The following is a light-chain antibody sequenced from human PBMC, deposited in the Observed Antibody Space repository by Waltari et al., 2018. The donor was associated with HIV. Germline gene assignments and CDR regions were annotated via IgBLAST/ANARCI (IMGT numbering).Light chain of an antibody. CDR2: RDT. J-gene: IGLJ2*01. V-gene: IGLV3-25*03. CDR3: QSADTSASFMI. Sequence: SSDLTQPPSVSVSPGQTARITSSGAAFPKQFAYWYQQKTGQAPVLVIHRDTERPSGIPERFSGSSSGTTVTLTISGVQAEDEADYYCQSADTSASFMIFGGGTRLTVL. CDR1: AFPKQF.